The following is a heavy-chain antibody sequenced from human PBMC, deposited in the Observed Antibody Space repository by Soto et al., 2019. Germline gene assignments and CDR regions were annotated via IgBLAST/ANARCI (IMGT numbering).Heavy chain of an antibody. CDR2: ISSSSSTI. CDR3: ARAGGYYYDSSGAHLSY. CDR1: GFTFSSYS. J-gene: IGHJ4*01. D-gene: IGHD3-22*01. V-gene: IGHV3-48*02. Sequence: GGSLRLSCAASGFTFSSYSMNWVRQAPGKGLEWVSYISSSSSTIYYADSVKGRFTISRDNAKNSLYLQMNSLRDEDTAVYYCARAGGYYYDSSGAHLSYRGHGTLVTVSP.